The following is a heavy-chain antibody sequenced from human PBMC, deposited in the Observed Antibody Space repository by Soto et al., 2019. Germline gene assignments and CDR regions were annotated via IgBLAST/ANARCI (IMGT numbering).Heavy chain of an antibody. CDR2: IYYSGST. J-gene: IGHJ6*02. CDR1: CGSISSYY. CDR3: ARAHYGDYGYGMDV. Sequence: SETLSLTCTVSCGSISSYYWSWIRQPPGKGLEWIGYIYYSGSTNYNPSLKSRVTISVDTSKNQFSLKLSSVTAADTAVYYCARAHYGDYGYGMDVWGQGTTVTVSS. V-gene: IGHV4-59*08. D-gene: IGHD4-17*01.